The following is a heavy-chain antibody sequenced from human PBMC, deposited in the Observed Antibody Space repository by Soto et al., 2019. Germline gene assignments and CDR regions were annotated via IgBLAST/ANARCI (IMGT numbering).Heavy chain of an antibody. D-gene: IGHD5-18*01. Sequence: PGESLTISCKVSGYSFTSYWIVWVLQMPGKGLEWMGIIYPGDSDARYSPSFQGQVTISADKSISTAYLQWSSLKASDTAMYYCAREGQLWNYYYYYGMDVRGQGTTVTVSS. J-gene: IGHJ6*01. CDR1: GYSFTSYW. CDR2: IYPGDSDA. V-gene: IGHV5-51*01. CDR3: AREGQLWNYYYYYGMDV.